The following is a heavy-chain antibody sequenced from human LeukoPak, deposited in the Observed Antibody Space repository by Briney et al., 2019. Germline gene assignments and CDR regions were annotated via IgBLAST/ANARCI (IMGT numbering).Heavy chain of an antibody. D-gene: IGHD6-13*01. J-gene: IGHJ5*02. CDR2: ISSSGSTI. CDR3: ARTQPSRSVVAAADHWFDP. Sequence: GGSLRLSCAASGFTFSDYYMSLIRQAPGKGLEWVSYISSSGSTIYYADSVKGRFTISRDNAKNSLYLQMNSLRAEDTAVYYCARTQPSRSVVAAADHWFDPWGQGTLVTVSS. CDR1: GFTFSDYY. V-gene: IGHV3-11*01.